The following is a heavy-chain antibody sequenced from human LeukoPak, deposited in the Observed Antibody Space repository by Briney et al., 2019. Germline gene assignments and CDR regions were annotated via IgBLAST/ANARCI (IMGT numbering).Heavy chain of an antibody. CDR3: AKDFYPIYSYATLNDY. J-gene: IGHJ4*02. Sequence: GGSLRLSCAASGFTFSSYAMGWVRQAPGKGLEWVSAISGSGGSTYYADSVKGRFTIFRDNSKNTLYLQMNSLRAEDTAVYYCAKDFYPIYSYATLNDYWGQGTLVTVSS. D-gene: IGHD5-18*01. CDR2: ISGSGGST. CDR1: GFTFSSYA. V-gene: IGHV3-23*01.